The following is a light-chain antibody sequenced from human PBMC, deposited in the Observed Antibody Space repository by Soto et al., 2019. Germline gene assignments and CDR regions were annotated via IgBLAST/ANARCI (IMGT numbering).Light chain of an antibody. Sequence: DIPMTPSPSTLSAPVGDRVTIAFRDSKSISSWLAWYQQKPGKAPKLLIYDASSLESGVPSRFSGSGSGTEFTLTISSLQPDDFATYYCQQYNSFWTFGQGTKVDNK. CDR1: KSISSW. V-gene: IGKV1-5*01. J-gene: IGKJ1*01. CDR2: DAS. CDR3: QQYNSFWT.